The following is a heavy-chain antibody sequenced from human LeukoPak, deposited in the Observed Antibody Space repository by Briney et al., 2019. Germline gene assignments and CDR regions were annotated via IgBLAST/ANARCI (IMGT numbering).Heavy chain of an antibody. CDR2: IYDSGST. CDR1: GGSISSYY. Sequence: PSETLSLTCTVSGGSISSYYWSWIRQPPGKGLEWIGYIYDSGSTNYNPSLKSRVTISVDTSKNQFSLKVSSVTAADTAVYYCASLTTADAFDIWGQGTMVTVSS. J-gene: IGHJ3*02. D-gene: IGHD3-22*01. CDR3: ASLTTADAFDI. V-gene: IGHV4-59*01.